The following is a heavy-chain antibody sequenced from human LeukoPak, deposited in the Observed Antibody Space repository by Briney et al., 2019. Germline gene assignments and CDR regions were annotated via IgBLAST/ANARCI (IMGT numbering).Heavy chain of an antibody. CDR1: EYTFTAYY. D-gene: IGHD2-21*02. J-gene: IGHJ3*02. V-gene: IGHV1-2*02. Sequence: GASVTVSFTACEYTFTAYYIHWVRQAPGQGVEGMGWINPNSGGTTYAQKFQGRVTMTRDTSISTAYMELSRLTSDDTAVYYCAREGGYCGGDCYKAPTAFDIWGQGAMVTVSS. CDR2: INPNSGGT. CDR3: AREGGYCGGDCYKAPTAFDI.